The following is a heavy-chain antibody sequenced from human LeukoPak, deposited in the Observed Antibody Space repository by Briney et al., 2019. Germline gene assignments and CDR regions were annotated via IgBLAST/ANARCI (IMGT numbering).Heavy chain of an antibody. CDR1: GYSFTSYW. Sequence: GESLQISCQGSGYSFTSYWIGWVRQMPGKGLEWMGIIYPGDSDTRYSPSFQGQVTISADKSISTAYLQWSSLKASDTAMYYCARQVAAAGTSYWFDPWGQGTLVTVSS. J-gene: IGHJ5*02. CDR2: IYPGDSDT. D-gene: IGHD6-13*01. CDR3: ARQVAAAGTSYWFDP. V-gene: IGHV5-51*01.